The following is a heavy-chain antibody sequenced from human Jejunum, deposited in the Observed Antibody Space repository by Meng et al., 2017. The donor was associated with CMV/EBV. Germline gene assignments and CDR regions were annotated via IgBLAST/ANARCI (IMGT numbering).Heavy chain of an antibody. CDR2: ISRSSNQM. J-gene: IGHJ5*02. V-gene: IGHV3-21*01. Sequence: EVQLVESGXXXXXPXXTXXLSCAAPGLTFDTYSMNWARQVPGKGLEWVSAISRSSNQMYYADSVKGRFTISRDNGKDSLYLQMNSLRAEDTAVYYCARGRQSCNSISCHYNWFDPWGQGTLVTVSS. D-gene: IGHD2-2*01. CDR1: GLTFDTYS. CDR3: ARGRQSCNSISCHYNWFDP.